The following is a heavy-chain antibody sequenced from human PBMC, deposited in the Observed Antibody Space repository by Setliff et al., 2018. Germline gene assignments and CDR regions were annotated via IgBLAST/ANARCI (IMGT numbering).Heavy chain of an antibody. D-gene: IGHD3-22*01. Sequence: GASLKISCKGSGYSFTSYWIGWVRQMPGKGLEWMGIIYPGDSDTRYSPSFQGQVTISADKSISTACLQWSSLKASDTAMYYCASTLYYYDSSGYGAFDIWGQGTMVTVSS. J-gene: IGHJ3*02. CDR2: IYPGDSDT. CDR3: ASTLYYYDSSGYGAFDI. CDR1: GYSFTSYW. V-gene: IGHV5-51*01.